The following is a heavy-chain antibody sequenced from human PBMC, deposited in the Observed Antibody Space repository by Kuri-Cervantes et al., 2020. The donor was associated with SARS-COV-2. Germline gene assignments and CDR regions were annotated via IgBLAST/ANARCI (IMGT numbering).Heavy chain of an antibody. V-gene: IGHV4-34*01. CDR3: SRGVVPDP. D-gene: IGHD2-2*01. Sequence: SETLSLTCAVYGGSFSGYYWSWVRQPPGKGLEWIGEINHSGSTNYNPYLKSRVTISVDTSKNQFSLKLSSVTAADTAVYYCSRGVVPDPWGQGTLVTCSS. CDR1: GGSFSGYY. CDR2: INHSGST. J-gene: IGHJ5*02.